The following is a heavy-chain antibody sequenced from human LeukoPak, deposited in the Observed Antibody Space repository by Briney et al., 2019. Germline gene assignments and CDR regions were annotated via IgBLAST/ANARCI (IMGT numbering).Heavy chain of an antibody. V-gene: IGHV1-2*02. CDR1: GYTFTGYY. CDR2: INPNSGGT. CDR3: ARDPLVGAQDFDY. J-gene: IGHJ4*02. Sequence: ASVKVSCKASGYTFTGYYMHWVRQAPGQGLEWMGWINPNSGGTNYAQKFQGRVTMTRDTSISAAYMELSRLRSDDTAVYYCARDPLVGAQDFDYWGQGTLVTVSS. D-gene: IGHD1-26*01.